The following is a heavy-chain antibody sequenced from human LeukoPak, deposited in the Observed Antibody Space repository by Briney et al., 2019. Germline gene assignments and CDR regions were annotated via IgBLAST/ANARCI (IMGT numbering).Heavy chain of an antibody. D-gene: IGHD6-13*01. CDR1: GFSFSDYY. V-gene: IGHV3-11*04. CDR3: AREGSSWNSLYYYYMDV. CDR2: ISFSGTTI. J-gene: IGHJ6*03. Sequence: PGGSLRLSCAASGFSFSDYYMSWIRQAPGKGLEWVSYISFSGTTIYYADSVKGRFTISRDNAKNSLYLQMNSLRAEDTAVYYCAREGSSWNSLYYYYMDVWGKGTTVTISS.